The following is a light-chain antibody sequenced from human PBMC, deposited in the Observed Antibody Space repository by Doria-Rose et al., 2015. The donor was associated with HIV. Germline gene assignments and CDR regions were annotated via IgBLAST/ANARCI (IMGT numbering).Light chain of an antibody. CDR1: PSVSANY. Sequence: TQSPGTLSLSPGGRATLSCRASPSVSANYLVWYQQRPGQSPRLLIYGASSRATDIPDRFSGSGSGTDFTLTISRLEPEDFAVYYCHQYASSRTFGQGTKVEIK. CDR3: HQYASSRT. V-gene: IGKV3-20*01. CDR2: GAS. J-gene: IGKJ1*01.